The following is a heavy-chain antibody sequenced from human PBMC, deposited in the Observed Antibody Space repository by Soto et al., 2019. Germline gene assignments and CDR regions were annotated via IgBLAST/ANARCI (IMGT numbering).Heavy chain of an antibody. V-gene: IGHV4-4*07. D-gene: IGHD1-1*01. CDR2: IYATGTT. Sequence: SETLPLTCTVSGASISGFYWSWIRKSAGKGLEWIGRIYATGTTDYNPSLKSRVMMSVDTSKKQFSLKLRSVTAADTAVYYCVRDGTKTLRDWFDPWGQGISVTVSS. CDR1: GASISGFY. CDR3: VRDGTKTLRDWFDP. J-gene: IGHJ5*02.